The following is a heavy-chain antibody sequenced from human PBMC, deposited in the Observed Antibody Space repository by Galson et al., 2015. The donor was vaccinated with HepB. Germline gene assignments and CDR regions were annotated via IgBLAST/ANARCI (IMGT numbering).Heavy chain of an antibody. CDR3: AREETVGQWLVQFDY. Sequence: SLRLSCAASGFTFSSYWMSWVRQAPGKGLEWVANIKQDGSEKYYVDSVKGRFTISRDNAKNSLYLQMNSLRAEDTAVYYCAREETVGQWLVQFDYWGQGTLVTVSS. J-gene: IGHJ4*02. D-gene: IGHD6-19*01. V-gene: IGHV3-7*03. CDR2: IKQDGSEK. CDR1: GFTFSSYW.